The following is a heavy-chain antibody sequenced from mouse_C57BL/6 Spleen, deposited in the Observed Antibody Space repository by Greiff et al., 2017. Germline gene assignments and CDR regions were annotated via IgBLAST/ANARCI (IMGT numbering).Heavy chain of an antibody. CDR2: ISSGSSTI. CDR3: ARPYDSNYDYAMDY. D-gene: IGHD2-5*01. Sequence: EVQLVESGGGLVKPGGSLKLSCAASGFTFSDYGMHWVRQAPEKGLEWVAYISSGSSTIYYADTVKGRFTISRDNAKNTLFLQMTSLRSEDTAMYYCARPYDSNYDYAMDYWGQGTSVTVSS. V-gene: IGHV5-17*01. CDR1: GFTFSDYG. J-gene: IGHJ4*01.